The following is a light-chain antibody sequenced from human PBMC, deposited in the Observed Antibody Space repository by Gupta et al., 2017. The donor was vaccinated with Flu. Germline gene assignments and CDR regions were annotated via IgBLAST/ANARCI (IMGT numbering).Light chain of an antibody. CDR2: SNN. CDR3: AAWDDSLNGWV. Sequence: HSVLTQPPSASGTPGPRVTISCSGSSSNIGSNTVNWYQQLPGTAPKLLIYSNNQRPSGVPDRFSGSKSGTSASLAIXGXQSEDEXDYYCAAWDDSLNGWVFGGGTKLTVL. CDR1: SSNIGSNT. V-gene: IGLV1-44*01. J-gene: IGLJ3*02.